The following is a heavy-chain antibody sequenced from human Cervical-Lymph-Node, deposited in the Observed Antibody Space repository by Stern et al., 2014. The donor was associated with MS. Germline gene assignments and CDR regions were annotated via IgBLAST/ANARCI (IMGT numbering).Heavy chain of an antibody. Sequence: VQLVESGPGLVKPSGTLSLTCAVSGGSVSSTNWWSWVRQSPGKGLEWIGNIYHSGASNYHPSLRCRVSISLDNSKNHLSLHLTSVTAADTAVYYCARERQQYCNSEGCSYWYFDLWGRGTLVTVSS. V-gene: IGHV4-4*02. CDR1: GGSVSSTNW. CDR2: IYHSGAS. J-gene: IGHJ2*01. D-gene: IGHD2/OR15-2a*01. CDR3: ARERQQYCNSEGCSYWYFDL.